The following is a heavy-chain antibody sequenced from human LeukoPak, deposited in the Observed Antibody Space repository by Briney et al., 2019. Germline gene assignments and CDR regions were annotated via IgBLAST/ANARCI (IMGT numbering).Heavy chain of an antibody. D-gene: IGHD3-10*01. J-gene: IGHJ4*02. CDR3: ARAKEYGSGSLDIGY. V-gene: IGHV4-61*09. Sequence: PSETLSLTCTVSGRSISSSSYYWSWIRQPAGKGLEWIGHIYTSGSTKYNPSLKSRVAMSVDTSKNQFSLKLSSVTAADTAMYYCARAKEYGSGSLDIGYWGQGTLVTVSS. CDR1: GRSISSSSYY. CDR2: IYTSGST.